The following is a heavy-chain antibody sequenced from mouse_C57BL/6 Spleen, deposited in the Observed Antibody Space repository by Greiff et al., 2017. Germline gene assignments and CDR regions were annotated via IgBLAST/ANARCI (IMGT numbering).Heavy chain of an antibody. J-gene: IGHJ4*01. V-gene: IGHV3-6*01. CDR1: GYSITSGYY. CDR3: AREAYDYDDYAMDY. CDR2: ISYDGSN. Sequence: DVQLQESGPGLVKPSQSLSLTCSVTGYSITSGYYWNWIRQFPGNKLEWMGYISYDGSNNYNPSRKNRISITRDTSKNQFFLKLNSVTTEDTATYYCAREAYDYDDYAMDYWGQGTSVTVSS. D-gene: IGHD2-4*01.